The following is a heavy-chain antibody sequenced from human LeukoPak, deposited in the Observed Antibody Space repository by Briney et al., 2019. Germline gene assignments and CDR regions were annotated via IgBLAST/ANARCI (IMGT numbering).Heavy chain of an antibody. CDR3: ATTHHRGAAFDY. J-gene: IGHJ4*02. Sequence: GRSLRLSCTASGFTFSNHGMNWVRQAPGKGLEWVSGISPSGDITYYADSVKGRFTISRDNSKNTLYLQMNSLRAEDTAVYYCATTHHRGAAFDYWGQGTLVTVSS. V-gene: IGHV3-23*01. D-gene: IGHD3-10*01. CDR2: ISPSGDIT. CDR1: GFTFSNHG.